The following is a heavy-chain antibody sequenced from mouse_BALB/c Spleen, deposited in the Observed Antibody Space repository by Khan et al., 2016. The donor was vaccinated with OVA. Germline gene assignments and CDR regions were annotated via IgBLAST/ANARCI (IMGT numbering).Heavy chain of an antibody. CDR2: IWGGGGT. J-gene: IGHJ4*01. CDR3: ARAYYRYDGYYAMDY. D-gene: IGHD2-14*01. V-gene: IGHV2-6-4*01. CDR1: GFSLSRYN. Sequence: QVQLKESGPGLVAPSQSLSITCTVSGFSLSRYNIHWVRQPPGKGLEWLGMIWGGGGTDYNSTLKSRLNISKDNSKSQVFLKMNSLQTDDTAMYYWARAYYRYDGYYAMDYWGQGTSATVSS.